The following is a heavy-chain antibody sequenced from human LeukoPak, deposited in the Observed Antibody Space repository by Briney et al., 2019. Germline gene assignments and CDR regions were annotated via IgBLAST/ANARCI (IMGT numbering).Heavy chain of an antibody. Sequence: GGSLRLSCAASGFTFSSYSMSWVRQAPGKGLEWVSTFSGTGEITYYADSVKGRFTISRDNSKNTLYLQMTSLRAEDTARYYCATLGVTTSPLFDYWGQGTLVTVSS. CDR2: FSGTGEIT. D-gene: IGHD4-17*01. CDR3: ATLGVTTSPLFDY. J-gene: IGHJ4*02. CDR1: GFTFSSYS. V-gene: IGHV3-23*01.